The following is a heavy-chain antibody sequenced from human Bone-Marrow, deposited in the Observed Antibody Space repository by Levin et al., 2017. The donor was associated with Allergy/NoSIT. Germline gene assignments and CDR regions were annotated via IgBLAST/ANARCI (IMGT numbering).Heavy chain of an antibody. V-gene: IGHV1-24*01. CDR3: ATGAVGGTTGHSFHI. Sequence: GASVKVSCKVSGYSLSDLPMHWVRQVPGKGLEWMGGFDPEDDESIYAQKFQGRVTMTEVTSTDTGYMELSSLKPEDSAVYYCATGAVGGTTGHSFHIWGQGTMVTVSS. D-gene: IGHD1-26*01. CDR1: GYSLSDLP. CDR2: FDPEDDES. J-gene: IGHJ3*02.